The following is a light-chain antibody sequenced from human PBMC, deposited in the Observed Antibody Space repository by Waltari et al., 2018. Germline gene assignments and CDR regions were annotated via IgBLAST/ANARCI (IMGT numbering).Light chain of an antibody. CDR1: QSVSSY. CDR2: DAS. V-gene: IGKV3-11*01. CDR3: QQGSNWPLT. J-gene: IGKJ4*01. Sequence: EIVLTQSPATLSLSPGERDTLSCRASQSVSSYLAWYQQKPGQAPRLLIYDASNRATGSPARFSGSGSGTDFTLTISSLEPEDFAVYYCQQGSNWPLTFGGGTKVEIK.